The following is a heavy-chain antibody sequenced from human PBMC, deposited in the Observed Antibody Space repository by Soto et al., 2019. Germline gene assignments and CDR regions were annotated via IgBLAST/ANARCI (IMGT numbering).Heavy chain of an antibody. V-gene: IGHV1-69*10. D-gene: IGHD3-3*01. J-gene: IGHJ6*02. CDR2: IIPILGNT. CDR3: AADQIPIFGVVLKAPYYYYGMDV. Sequence: SVKVSCKASGGTFNSYAISWVRQAPGQGLEWMGGIIPILGNTNYAQKFQERVTITRDMSTSTAYMELSSLRSEDTAVYYCAADQIPIFGVVLKAPYYYYGMDVWGQGTTVTVSS. CDR1: GGTFNSYA.